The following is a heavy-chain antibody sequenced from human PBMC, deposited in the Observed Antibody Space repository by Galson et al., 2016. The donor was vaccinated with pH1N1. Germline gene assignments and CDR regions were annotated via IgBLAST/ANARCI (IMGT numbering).Heavy chain of an antibody. V-gene: IGHV3-9*01. CDR3: AKDIAFSSNWYDY. J-gene: IGHJ5*01. CDR2: ISWNSGSI. CDR1: GFTFDDYA. Sequence: SLRLSCAASGFTFDDYAMHWVRHAPGKGLEWVSGISWNSGSIGYADSVKGRFTISRDNAKNSLYLQMNSLRAEDTALYYCAKDIAFSSNWYDYWGQGTLVTVSS. D-gene: IGHD3-3*02.